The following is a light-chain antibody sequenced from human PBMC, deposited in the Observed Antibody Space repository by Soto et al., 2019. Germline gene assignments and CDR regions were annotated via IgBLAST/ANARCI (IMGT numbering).Light chain of an antibody. CDR2: GAS. CDR3: QQYDSSLRT. J-gene: IGKJ1*01. Sequence: EIVLTQAPGTLSLSPGERATLSCRASQTLSRNYLAWYQQRPGQAPRLLIYGASSRATGIPDRFSGSGSGTDFTLTISRLEPEDFAVYSCQQYDSSLRTFGQGTKVDTK. V-gene: IGKV3-20*01. CDR1: QTLSRNY.